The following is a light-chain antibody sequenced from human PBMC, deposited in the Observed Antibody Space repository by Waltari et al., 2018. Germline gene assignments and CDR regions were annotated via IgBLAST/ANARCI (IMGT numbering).Light chain of an antibody. CDR1: QSVLYSANKRNF. CDR2: WAS. CDR3: QQYYSPPQT. V-gene: IGKV4-1*01. Sequence: DIVMTQYPDSLAVSMGERATINCRSSQSVLYSANKRNFLGLYQQKPGQPPKQLIYWASTRESGFPDRFSGSGSGPDFTLTISTLQAEDVAIYYCQQYYSPPQTFGQGTKLEIK. J-gene: IGKJ2*01.